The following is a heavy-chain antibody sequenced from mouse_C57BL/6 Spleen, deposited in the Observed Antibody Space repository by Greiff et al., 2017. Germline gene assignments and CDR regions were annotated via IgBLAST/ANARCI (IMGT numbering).Heavy chain of an antibody. CDR3: ARSVDSSGYPYYFDY. CDR2: IYPRSGNT. D-gene: IGHD3-2*02. Sequence: VQLQQSGAELARPGASVKLSCKASGYTFTGYGISWVKQRTGQGLEWIGEIYPRSGNTYYNEKFKGKATLTADKSSSTAYMELRSLTSEDSAVYFCARSVDSSGYPYYFDYWGQGTTLTVSS. V-gene: IGHV1-81*01. CDR1: GYTFTGYG. J-gene: IGHJ2*01.